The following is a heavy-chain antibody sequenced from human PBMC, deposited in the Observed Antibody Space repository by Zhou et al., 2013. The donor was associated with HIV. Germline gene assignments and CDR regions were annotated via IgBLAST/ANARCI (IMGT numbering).Heavy chain of an antibody. J-gene: IGHJ3*02. Sequence: QVQLVQSGAEVKKPGSSVKVSCKASGGTFSSYAISWVRQAPGQGLEWMGGIIPIFGTANYAQKFQGRVTITTDESTSTAYMELSSLRSEDTAVYYCARRLPRYGDYGPLAAFDIWAKGQWSPSLQ. CDR3: ARRLPRYGDYGPLAAFDI. CDR1: GGTFSSYA. CDR2: IIPIFGTA. V-gene: IGHV1-69*05. D-gene: IGHD4-17*01.